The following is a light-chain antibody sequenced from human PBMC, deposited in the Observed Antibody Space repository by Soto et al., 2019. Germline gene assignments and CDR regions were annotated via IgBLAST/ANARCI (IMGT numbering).Light chain of an antibody. V-gene: IGKV1-39*01. CDR1: QSISSY. CDR2: GAS. J-gene: IGKJ1*01. CDR3: QHSYGTPRT. Sequence: DIQMTQSPSSLSASVGDRVTITCRASQSISSYLNWYQQKPGKAPKLLIYGASSLQSGVPSRFSGSGSGTDFTLTISSLQPGDSATYYCQHSYGTPRTFGQGTKVDIK.